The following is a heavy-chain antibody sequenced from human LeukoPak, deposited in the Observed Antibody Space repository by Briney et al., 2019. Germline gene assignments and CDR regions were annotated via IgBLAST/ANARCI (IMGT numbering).Heavy chain of an antibody. V-gene: IGHV1-69*01. D-gene: IGHD3-22*01. Sequence: VASVKVSCKASGGTFSRYAISWVRQAPGQGLEWMGGIIPTFGTPNYAQKFQGRVTITADESTTTAYMELTSLRSEDTAIYYCARDAAIYDRRGYYFLWWGQGTLVTVSS. CDR2: IIPTFGTP. CDR3: ARDAAIYDRRGYYFLW. CDR1: GGTFSRYA. J-gene: IGHJ4*02.